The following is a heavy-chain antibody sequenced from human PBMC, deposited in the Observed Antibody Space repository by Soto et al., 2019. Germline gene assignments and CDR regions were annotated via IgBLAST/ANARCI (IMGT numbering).Heavy chain of an antibody. CDR1: GYTFTSYD. V-gene: IGHV1-8*01. D-gene: IGHD2-15*01. J-gene: IGHJ1*01. CDR2: MNPNSGNT. Sequence: GASVKVSCKASGYTFTSYDINWVRQATGQGLEWMGWMNPNSGNTGYAQKFQGRVTMTRNTSISTAYMELSSLRSEDTAVYYCARSRGRFRLAAEGYFQHWGQGTLVTVSS. CDR3: ARSRGRFRLAAEGYFQH.